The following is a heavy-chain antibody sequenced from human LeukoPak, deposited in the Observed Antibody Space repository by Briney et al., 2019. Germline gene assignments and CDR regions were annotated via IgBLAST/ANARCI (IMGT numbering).Heavy chain of an antibody. D-gene: IGHD3-10*01. CDR1: GFTFSSYA. CDR2: MNEDGSQI. V-gene: IGHV3-7*01. J-gene: IGHJ3*01. CDR3: ARGGSA. Sequence: PGGSLRLSCAASGFTFSSYAMSWVRQPPGRGLEWVAHMNEDGSQIYYVDPVKGRFTISRDNAKNSLFLQMNTLRLGDTATYFCARGGSAWGQGTMVTVSS.